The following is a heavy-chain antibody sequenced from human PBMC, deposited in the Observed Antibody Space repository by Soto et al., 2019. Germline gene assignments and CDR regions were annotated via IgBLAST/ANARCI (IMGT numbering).Heavy chain of an antibody. D-gene: IGHD3-22*01. V-gene: IGHV3-74*01. CDR2: IKSDESTT. J-gene: IGHJ4*02. CDR3: ARGARNYYNFDY. Sequence: EVQLVESGGGLVQPGGSLRLSCAASGFIFTDYWIHWVRQAPGKGLVWVSRIKSDESTTNYADSVWGRLTISRDNAKNTVYLQINSLRAEDTAVYYCARGARNYYNFDYWGQGTGVTLSP. CDR1: GFIFTDYW.